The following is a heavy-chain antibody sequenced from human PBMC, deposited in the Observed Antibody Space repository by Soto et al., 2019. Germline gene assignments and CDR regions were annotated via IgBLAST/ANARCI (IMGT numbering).Heavy chain of an antibody. Sequence: PGGSLRLSCAASGFIFDDHAMHWVRQAPGKGLEWVSGITWNSGSVGYADSVKGRFTISRDSAKNSLYLQMNSLRADDTALYYCARDFNYGLNGLDGWGQGTMVTVSS. CDR2: ITWNSGSV. V-gene: IGHV3-9*01. D-gene: IGHD3-10*01. CDR3: ARDFNYGLNGLDG. J-gene: IGHJ6*02. CDR1: GFIFDDHA.